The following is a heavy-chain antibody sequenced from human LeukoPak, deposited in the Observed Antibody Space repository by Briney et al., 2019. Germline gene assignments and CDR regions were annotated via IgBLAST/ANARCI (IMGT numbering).Heavy chain of an antibody. CDR1: GASISSYY. V-gene: IGHV4-59*01. J-gene: IGHJ4*02. D-gene: IGHD3-22*01. CDR2: IYYSGST. CDR3: ARMYYYDSSGYAVYYFDY. Sequence: SETLSLTCTVSGASISSYYWSWIRQPPGKGLEWIGYIYYSGSTNYNPSLKSRVTISVDTSKNQFSLKLSSVTAADTAVYYCARMYYYDSSGYAVYYFDYWGQGTLVTVSS.